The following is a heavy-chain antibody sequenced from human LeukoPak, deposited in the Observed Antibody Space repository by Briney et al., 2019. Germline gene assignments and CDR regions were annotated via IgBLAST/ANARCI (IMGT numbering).Heavy chain of an antibody. CDR1: GFSLSAYN. CDR2: ISSSSATI. V-gene: IGHV3-48*01. D-gene: IGHD6-6*01. CDR3: ARDRHVPGLYYYYMDV. J-gene: IGHJ6*03. Sequence: GGSLRLSCEGSGFSLSAYNMNWVRQAPGKGLESVSYISSSSATIFYADSVKGRFTISRDNAKDSLYLQMNSLRPEDTAVYFCARDRHVPGLYYYYMDVWGKGTTVTVSS.